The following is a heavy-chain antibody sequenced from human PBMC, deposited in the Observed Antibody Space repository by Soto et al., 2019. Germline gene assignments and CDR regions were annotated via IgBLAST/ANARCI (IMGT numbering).Heavy chain of an antibody. V-gene: IGHV5-51*01. D-gene: IGHD4-17*01. CDR1: GYSFTSYW. J-gene: IGHJ6*03. Sequence: GESLKISCKGSGYSFTSYWIGWVRQMPGKGLEWMGIIYPGDSDTRYSPSFQGQVTISADKSISTAYLQWSSLKASDTAMYYCARHADYGDYGVPDYYYYMDVWGKGTTVTVSS. CDR2: IYPGDSDT. CDR3: ARHADYGDYGVPDYYYYMDV.